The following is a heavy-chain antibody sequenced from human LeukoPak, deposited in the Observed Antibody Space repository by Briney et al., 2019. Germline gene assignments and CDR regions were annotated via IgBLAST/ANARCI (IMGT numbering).Heavy chain of an antibody. J-gene: IGHJ4*02. CDR3: ASPHQREGSSGWWDY. Sequence: SETLSLTCTVSGGSISSTSHYWGWIRQPPGKGLEWIGSIYYSGSTYYNPSLKSRVTMSVDTSKNQFSLKLSSVTAADTAVYYCASPHQREGSSGWWDYWGQGTLVTVSS. D-gene: IGHD6-19*01. CDR1: GGSISSTSHY. CDR2: IYYSGST. V-gene: IGHV4-39*01.